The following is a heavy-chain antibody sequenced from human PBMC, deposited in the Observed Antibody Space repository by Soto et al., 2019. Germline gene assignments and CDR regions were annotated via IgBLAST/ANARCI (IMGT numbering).Heavy chain of an antibody. J-gene: IGHJ5*02. CDR1: GGSISSGNSYA. Sequence: QLQLQESGSGLVKPSQTLSLTCAVSGGSISSGNSYAWSWIRQPPGKGLEWIGSISHTGRTSYNPSLKGRVTMSVDKSKNQFSLKLSSVTAADMAXXXXXXXVAPYLGTWFDPWGQGSLVIVSS. CDR3: XXXVAPYLGTWFDP. V-gene: IGHV4-30-2*01. D-gene: IGHD3-16*01. CDR2: ISHTGRT.